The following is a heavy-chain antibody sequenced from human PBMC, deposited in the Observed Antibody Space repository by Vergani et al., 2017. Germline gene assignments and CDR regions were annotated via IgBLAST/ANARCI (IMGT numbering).Heavy chain of an antibody. Sequence: QVQLQESGPGLVKPSETLSLTCTVSGGSISSYYWSWIRQPPGKGLEWIGSIYYSGSTYYNPSLKSRVTISVDTSKNQFSLKLSSVTAADTAVYYCARLRVGVADYWGQGTLVTVSS. CDR3: ARLRVGVADY. V-gene: IGHV4-59*05. CDR2: IYYSGST. D-gene: IGHD2-21*02. J-gene: IGHJ4*02. CDR1: GGSISSYY.